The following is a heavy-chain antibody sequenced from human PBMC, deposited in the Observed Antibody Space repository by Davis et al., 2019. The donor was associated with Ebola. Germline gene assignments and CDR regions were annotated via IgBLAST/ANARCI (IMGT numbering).Heavy chain of an antibody. CDR3: ARRGYNSALWGMDV. Sequence: GESLKISCKGSDNTFTNYWIGWVRQMPGKGLEWMGIIYTGDSDTRYSPSFRGQVTISADKSMNTAYLQWSSLKASDTAIYYCARRGYNSALWGMDVWGTGTTVTVSS. V-gene: IGHV5-51*01. D-gene: IGHD1-1*01. CDR2: IYTGDSDT. J-gene: IGHJ6*04. CDR1: DNTFTNYW.